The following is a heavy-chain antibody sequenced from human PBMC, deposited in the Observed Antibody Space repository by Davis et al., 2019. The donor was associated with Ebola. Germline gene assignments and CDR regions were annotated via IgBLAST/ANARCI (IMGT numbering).Heavy chain of an antibody. D-gene: IGHD6-19*01. J-gene: IGHJ4*02. CDR3: AKASRQWQQFDY. CDR2: INPSGGST. Sequence: AASVKVSCKASGYTFTSYYMHWVRQAPGQGLEWMGIINPSGGSTSYAQKFQGRVTMTRDTSTSTVYMELSSLRSEDTAVYYCAKASRQWQQFDYWGQGTLVTVSS. V-gene: IGHV1-46*01. CDR1: GYTFTSYY.